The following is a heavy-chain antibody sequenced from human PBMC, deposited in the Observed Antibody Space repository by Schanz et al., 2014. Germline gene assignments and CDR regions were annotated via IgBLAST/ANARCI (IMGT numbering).Heavy chain of an antibody. D-gene: IGHD5-18*01. CDR3: GRAGTGMAGWYCEL. V-gene: IGHV3-64D*06. CDR2: ISNNGDST. CDR1: GFTFSTFA. Sequence: EVQLVESGGDLVQPGGSLRLSCSASGFTFSTFAMHWVRQAPGKGLEYISAISNNGDSTYYADSVKGRFTISRDNSKNTLFLQMSSLRVDDMAVYYCGRAGTGMAGWYCELWGRSTLVTVSS. J-gene: IGHJ2*01.